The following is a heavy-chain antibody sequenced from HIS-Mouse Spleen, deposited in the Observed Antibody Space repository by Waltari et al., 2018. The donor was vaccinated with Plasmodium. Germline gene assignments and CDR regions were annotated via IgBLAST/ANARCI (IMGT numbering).Heavy chain of an antibody. J-gene: IGHJ4*02. Sequence: QLQLQESGPGLVKPSETLSLTCTVSGRSIRRSSYYWGWLRQPPGKGLEWIGSIYYSGSTYYNPSLKSRVTISVDTSKNQFSLKLSSVTAADTAVYYCARDRITGTSYFDYWGQGTLVTVSS. CDR3: ARDRITGTSYFDY. CDR2: IYYSGST. CDR1: GRSIRRSSYY. D-gene: IGHD1-7*01. V-gene: IGHV4-39*07.